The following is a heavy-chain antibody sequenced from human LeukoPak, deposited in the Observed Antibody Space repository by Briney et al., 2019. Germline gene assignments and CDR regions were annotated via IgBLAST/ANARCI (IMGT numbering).Heavy chain of an antibody. CDR1: GYSFTTYW. V-gene: IGHV5-51*01. D-gene: IGHD2-2*02. J-gene: IGHJ4*02. CDR3: ARSKHCSSANCYRDF. CDR2: VYPGDSDT. Sequence: GESLKISCKGSGYSFTTYWIGWVRQTPGKGLEWMGIVYPGDSDTRYSPSFQGQVTISVDKSITTAYLQWSSLKASDTATYYCARSKHCSSANCYRDFWGQGTLVTVSS.